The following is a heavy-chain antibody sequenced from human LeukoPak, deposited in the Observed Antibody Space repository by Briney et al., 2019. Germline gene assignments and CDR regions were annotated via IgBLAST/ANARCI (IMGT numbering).Heavy chain of an antibody. J-gene: IGHJ6*02. D-gene: IGHD2-2*01. CDR1: GFTFSSCT. CDR2: ISYDGSNK. CDR3: ARDRIVVVPAASWAYYYYGMDV. Sequence: GRSLRLSCAASGFTFSSCTMHWVRQAPGKGLKWVALISYDGSNKYYADSVKGRFTISRDNSRNTLYLQMNSLRAEDTAVYYCARDRIVVVPAASWAYYYYGMDVWGQGTTVTVSS. V-gene: IGHV3-30-3*01.